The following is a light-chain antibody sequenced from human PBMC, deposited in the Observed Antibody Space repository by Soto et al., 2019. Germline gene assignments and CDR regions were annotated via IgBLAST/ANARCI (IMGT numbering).Light chain of an antibody. V-gene: IGKV3-20*01. CDR1: QSVSSGF. J-gene: IGKJ1*01. Sequence: EIVLTQSPGTLSLSPGERANLSCRASQSVSSGFLAWYQQKPGQAPRLLIYGASSRATAIPDRFSGSGSGTDFTLTISRLEPEDFAVYYCQQYGRSPPWTFGQGTNVEIK. CDR3: QQYGRSPPWT. CDR2: GAS.